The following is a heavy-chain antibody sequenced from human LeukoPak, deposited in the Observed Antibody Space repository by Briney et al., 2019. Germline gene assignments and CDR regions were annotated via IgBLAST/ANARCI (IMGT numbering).Heavy chain of an antibody. CDR1: GFTFSSYG. Sequence: GGSLRLSCAASGFTFSSYGMSWVRQAPGKGLEWVANIKQDGSEKYYVDSVKGRFTISRDNAKNSLYLQMNSLRAEDTAVYYCAREVLGGWGANYFDYWGQGTLVTVSS. J-gene: IGHJ4*02. V-gene: IGHV3-7*01. D-gene: IGHD1-26*01. CDR2: IKQDGSEK. CDR3: AREVLGGWGANYFDY.